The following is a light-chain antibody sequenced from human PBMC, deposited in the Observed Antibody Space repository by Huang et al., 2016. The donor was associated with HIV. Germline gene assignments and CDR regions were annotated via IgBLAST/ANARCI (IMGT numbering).Light chain of an antibody. V-gene: IGKV3-15*01. Sequence: EIVMTQSPATRSVSPGERATLSCRASQSVRNNLAWYQQKPGQAPRLLIYGASTRATGIPGRLSGSGSGTEFTLIISSLQSEDFAVYYCQQYNDWPLTFGGGTKVEIK. CDR1: QSVRNN. J-gene: IGKJ4*01. CDR3: QQYNDWPLT. CDR2: GAS.